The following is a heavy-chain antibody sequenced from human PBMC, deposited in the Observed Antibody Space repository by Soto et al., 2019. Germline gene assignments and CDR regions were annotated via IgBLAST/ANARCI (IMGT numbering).Heavy chain of an antibody. CDR2: IYYSGST. D-gene: IGHD5-18*01. V-gene: IGHV4-59*08. CDR1: SCSIRLYY. Sequence: SGTLSLNCPVSSCSIRLYYWTWIRQPPGKGLEWIGYIYYSGSTNYNPSLKSRVTMSIDTSKNQFSLKLTSVTAADTAVYYCATYDVETAMDHWGQGTLVTVS. CDR3: ATYDVETAMDH. J-gene: IGHJ4*02.